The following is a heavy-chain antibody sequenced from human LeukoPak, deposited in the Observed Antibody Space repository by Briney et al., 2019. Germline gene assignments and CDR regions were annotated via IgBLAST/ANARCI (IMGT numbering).Heavy chain of an antibody. J-gene: IGHJ6*02. CDR2: ISAYNGNA. Sequence: GASVKVSCKASGYTFTSYGISWVRQAPGQGLEWMGWISAYNGNANYAQKLQGRVTMTTDTSTSTAYMELRSLRSDDTAVYYCARDNPKLTYYYGSGSHYYYYGMDVWGQGTTVIVSS. CDR3: ARDNPKLTYYYGSGSHYYYYGMDV. V-gene: IGHV1-18*01. CDR1: GYTFTSYG. D-gene: IGHD3-10*01.